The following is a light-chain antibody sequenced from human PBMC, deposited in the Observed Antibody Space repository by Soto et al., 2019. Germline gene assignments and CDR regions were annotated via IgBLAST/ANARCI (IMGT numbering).Light chain of an antibody. V-gene: IGKV3-15*01. CDR1: QTVSTN. CDR2: GAS. CDR3: QQYNSWPPLT. Sequence: EIVMTQSPDTLSVSPGDRATLSCRASQTVSTNLAWYQQKPGQAPRLLIYGASTRAAGVPVRFSGSGSRTEFTLTISSLQSEYFAVYYCQQYNSWPPLTFGQGTKVEIK. J-gene: IGKJ1*01.